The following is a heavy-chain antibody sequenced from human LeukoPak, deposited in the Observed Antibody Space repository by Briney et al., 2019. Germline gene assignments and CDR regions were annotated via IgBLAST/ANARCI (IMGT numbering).Heavy chain of an antibody. V-gene: IGHV3-7*01. CDR2: IKQDGSEK. Sequence: PGGSLRLSCAASGFTFSSYWMSWVRQAPGKGLEWVADIKQDGSEKYYVDSVKGRFTISRDNAKNSLYLQMNSLRAEDTAVYYCARGPTHIVVGNWFGPWGQGTLVTVSS. D-gene: IGHD2-2*01. J-gene: IGHJ5*02. CDR3: ARGPTHIVVGNWFGP. CDR1: GFTFSSYW.